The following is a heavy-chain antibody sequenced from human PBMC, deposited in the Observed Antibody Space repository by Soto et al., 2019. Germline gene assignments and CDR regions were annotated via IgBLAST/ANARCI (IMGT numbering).Heavy chain of an antibody. D-gene: IGHD6-13*01. Sequence: GGSLRLSCAASGFTFSSYCMHWVRQAPGKGLEWVAVIWYDGSNKYYADSVKGRFTISRDNSKNTLYLQMNSLRAEDTAVYYCASGTPDPLAAAGTLYYYYYGMDVWGQGTTVTVSS. CDR3: ASGTPDPLAAAGTLYYYYYGMDV. J-gene: IGHJ6*02. V-gene: IGHV3-33*01. CDR2: IWYDGSNK. CDR1: GFTFSSYC.